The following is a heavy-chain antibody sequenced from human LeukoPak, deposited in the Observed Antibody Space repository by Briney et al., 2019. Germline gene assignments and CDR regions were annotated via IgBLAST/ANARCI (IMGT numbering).Heavy chain of an antibody. CDR2: INWNSGII. D-gene: IGHD3-3*01. V-gene: IGHV3-9*01. CDR1: GFTFDDYA. CDR3: AKDRDFGVVLGAFDI. Sequence: GGSLRLSCAAAGFTFDDYAMRWVRQAPGRGLEWVSGINWNSGIIAYADSVKGRFTISRDNAKNSLYLQMNSLRAEDTALYYCAKDRDFGVVLGAFDIWGQGTMVTVSS. J-gene: IGHJ3*02.